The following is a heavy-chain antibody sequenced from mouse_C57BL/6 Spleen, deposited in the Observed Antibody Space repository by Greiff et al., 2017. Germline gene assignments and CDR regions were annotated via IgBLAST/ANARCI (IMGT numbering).Heavy chain of an antibody. CDR3: AKRVYGSLYAMDY. V-gene: IGHV1-50*01. CDR2: IDPSDSYT. CDR1: GYTFTSYW. D-gene: IGHD1-1*01. J-gene: IGHJ4*01. Sequence: VQLQQPGAELVKPGASVKLSCKASGYTFTSYWMQWVKQRPGQGLEWIGEIDPSDSYTNYNQKFKGKATLTVDTSSSTAYMQLSSLTSEDSAVYYCAKRVYGSLYAMDYWGQGTSVTVSS.